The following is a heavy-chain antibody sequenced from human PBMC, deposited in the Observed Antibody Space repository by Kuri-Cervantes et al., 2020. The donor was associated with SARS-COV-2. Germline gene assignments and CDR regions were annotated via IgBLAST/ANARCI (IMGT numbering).Heavy chain of an antibody. V-gene: IGHV3-23*01. CDR1: GFTFSRYA. J-gene: IGHJ4*02. CDR2: ITASGGRT. Sequence: GGSLRLSCAASGFTFSRYAMNWVRQAPGKGLEWVSLITASGGRTYSADSVKGRFTVSRDNSKNTLYLRMNSLRAEDTAVYCCVKTLSSDDYDFDSWGQGTLVTVSS. CDR3: VKTLSSDDYDFDS. D-gene: IGHD3-22*01.